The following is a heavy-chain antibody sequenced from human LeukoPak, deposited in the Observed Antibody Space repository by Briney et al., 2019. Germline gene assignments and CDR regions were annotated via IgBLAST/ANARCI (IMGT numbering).Heavy chain of an antibody. J-gene: IGHJ4*02. CDR2: IRSKANSYAT. CDR1: GFTFSGST. V-gene: IGHV3-73*01. Sequence: GGSLRLSCAASGFTFSGSTMLWVRQASGNGLEWVGHIRSKANSYATAYAASVKGRFTISRDDSKNVAYLQMNSLRSEDTAVYYCTRLGGSTFDYWGQGTLVTVSS. D-gene: IGHD2-15*01. CDR3: TRLGGSTFDY.